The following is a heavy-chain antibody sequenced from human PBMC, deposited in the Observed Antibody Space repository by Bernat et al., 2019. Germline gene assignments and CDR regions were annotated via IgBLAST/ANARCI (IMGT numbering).Heavy chain of an antibody. CDR1: GFTFSDYY. V-gene: IGHV3-11*05. J-gene: IGHJ4*02. CDR3: ARAHYDYIWGSYHQFDY. Sequence: QVQLVESGGGLVKPGGSLRLSCAASGFTFSDYYMSWIRQAPGKGLEWVSYISSSSSYTNYADSVKGRFTISRDNAKNSLYLQMNSLRAEDTAVYYCARAHYDYIWGSYHQFDYWGQGTLVTVSS. CDR2: ISSSSSYT. D-gene: IGHD3-16*02.